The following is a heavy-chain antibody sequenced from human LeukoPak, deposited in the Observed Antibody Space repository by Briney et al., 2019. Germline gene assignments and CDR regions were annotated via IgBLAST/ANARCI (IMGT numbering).Heavy chain of an antibody. J-gene: IGHJ4*02. CDR1: DDSINRDF. Sequence: PSETLSLTCTASDDSINRDFWTWIRQPPGKGLEWIGYIRHSGRTEYNPSLQNRVTISIDRSKNQFSLRLTSVTAADTAIYYCARLPDISGWPFDCWGQGMLVTVSS. D-gene: IGHD6-19*01. CDR2: IRHSGRT. CDR3: ARLPDISGWPFDC. V-gene: IGHV4-59*01.